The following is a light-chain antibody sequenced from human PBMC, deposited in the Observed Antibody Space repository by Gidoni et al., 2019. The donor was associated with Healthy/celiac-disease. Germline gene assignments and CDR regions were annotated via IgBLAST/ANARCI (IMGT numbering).Light chain of an antibody. J-gene: IGKJ4*01. CDR3: QHRSNWPLT. CDR1: QSVSSC. CDR2: DAS. Sequence: ELVLTQSPATLSLSPGERATLSCRASQSVSSCLAWYQQKPGQAPRLLIYDASNRATGIPARFSGSGSGTDFTLTISSLEPEDFAVYYCQHRSNWPLTFXGXTKVEIK. V-gene: IGKV3-11*01.